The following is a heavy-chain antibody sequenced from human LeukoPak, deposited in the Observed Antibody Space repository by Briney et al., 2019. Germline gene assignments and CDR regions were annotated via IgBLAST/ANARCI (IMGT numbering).Heavy chain of an antibody. J-gene: IGHJ2*01. CDR2: IIPIFGAA. V-gene: IGHV1-69*13. CDR3: ARATGNSDHSPQEPVDLYFDL. CDR1: GGTFSSYA. D-gene: IGHD4-23*01. Sequence: SVKVSCKASGGTFSSYAISWVRQAPGQGLEWMGGIIPIFGAANYAQKFQGRVTITADESTSTAYMELRSLRSEDTAVYYCARATGNSDHSPQEPVDLYFDLWGRGTLVTVSS.